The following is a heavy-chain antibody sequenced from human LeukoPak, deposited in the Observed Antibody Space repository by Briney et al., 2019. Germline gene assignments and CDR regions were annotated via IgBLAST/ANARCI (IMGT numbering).Heavy chain of an antibody. CDR2: MSGSGGST. CDR3: ARDSIAAAPWY. Sequence: PGGCLRLSCAASGFTFSSYAMSWVRQAPGKGLEWVSTMSGSGGSTYYADSVKGRFTISRDNSKNTLYLQMNSLRAEDTAVYYCARDSIAAAPWYWGQGTLVTVSS. J-gene: IGHJ4*02. D-gene: IGHD6-13*01. V-gene: IGHV3-23*01. CDR1: GFTFSSYA.